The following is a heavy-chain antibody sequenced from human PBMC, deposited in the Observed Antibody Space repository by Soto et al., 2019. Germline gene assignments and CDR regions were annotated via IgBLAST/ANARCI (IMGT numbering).Heavy chain of an antibody. CDR1: GGSFSGYY. D-gene: IGHD6-13*01. CDR2: INHSGST. Sequence: SETLSLTCAVYGGSFSGYYWSWIRQPPGKGLEWIGEINHSGSTNYNPSLKSRVTISVDTSKNQFSLKLSSVTAADTAVYYCARGIGILIAAAGTGDWFDPWGQGTLVTVSS. CDR3: ARGIGILIAAAGTGDWFDP. J-gene: IGHJ5*02. V-gene: IGHV4-34*01.